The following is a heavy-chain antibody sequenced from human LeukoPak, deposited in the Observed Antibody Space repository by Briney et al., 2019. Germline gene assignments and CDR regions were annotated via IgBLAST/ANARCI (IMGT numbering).Heavy chain of an antibody. CDR3: ASGIASHGTGNNYHFYHMDV. J-gene: IGHJ6*03. CDR1: GYTFTSYY. V-gene: IGHV1-46*01. Sequence: ASVKVSCKASGYTFTSYYMHWVRQAPGQGLEWMGIINPSGGSTNYAQRFQGRLTITADESTSTAYMEMSSLRSEDTALYYCASGIASHGTGNNYHFYHMDVWGKGTTVTISS. CDR2: INPSGGST. D-gene: IGHD6-13*01.